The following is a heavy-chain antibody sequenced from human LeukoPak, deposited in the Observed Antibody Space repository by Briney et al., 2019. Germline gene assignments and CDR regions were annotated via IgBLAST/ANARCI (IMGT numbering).Heavy chain of an antibody. V-gene: IGHV4-59*12. CDR1: GGSISSYY. J-gene: IGHJ3*02. D-gene: IGHD2-2*02. CDR2: IYDSGST. Sequence: SSETLSLTCTVSGGSISSYYWSWIRQPPGKGLEWIGYIYDSGSTNYNPSLKSRVTISIDTSKNQFSLKLSSVTAADTAVYYCARDRSYCSSTSCYNAFDIWGQGTMVTVSS. CDR3: ARDRSYCSSTSCYNAFDI.